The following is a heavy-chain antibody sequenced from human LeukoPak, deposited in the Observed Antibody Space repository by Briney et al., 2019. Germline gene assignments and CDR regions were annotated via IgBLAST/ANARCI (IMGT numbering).Heavy chain of an antibody. V-gene: IGHV3-30*18. CDR1: GFTFGSYG. CDR2: ISYDGSNK. J-gene: IGHJ4*02. D-gene: IGHD3-22*01. Sequence: GGSLRLSCAASGFTFGSYGMHWVRQAPGKGLEWVAVISYDGSNKYYADSVKGRFTISRDNSKNTLYLQMNSLRAEDTAVYYCAKDRDSSGYIDYWGQGTLVTVSS. CDR3: AKDRDSSGYIDY.